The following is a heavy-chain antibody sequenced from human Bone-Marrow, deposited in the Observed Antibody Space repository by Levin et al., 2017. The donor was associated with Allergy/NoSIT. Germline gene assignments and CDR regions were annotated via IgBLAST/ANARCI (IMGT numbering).Heavy chain of an antibody. CDR2: IHPRDPDI. J-gene: IGHJ3*02. V-gene: IGHV5-51*01. CDR1: GYSFTYYW. Sequence: PGESLKISCKATGYSFTYYWIGWVRQMPGKGLEWMGIIHPRDPDIRYTPSLKGRVTISADKSMTTAYLQWTSLQASDTAMYYCARQSDEDAFEIWGQGTMVTVSS. CDR3: ARQSDEDAFEI.